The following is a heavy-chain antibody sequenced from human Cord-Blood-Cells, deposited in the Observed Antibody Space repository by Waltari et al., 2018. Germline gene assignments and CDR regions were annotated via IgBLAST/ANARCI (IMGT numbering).Heavy chain of an antibody. D-gene: IGHD2-2*01. CDR3: ASGVVVPANYWFDT. CDR2: IYHCGST. J-gene: IGHJ5*02. CDR1: GSSISSGYY. Sequence: QFQLQESGSGLVKPSETLSLTCPVSGSSISSGYYWDWIPQPPGKGLVWIGSIYHCGSTNHTPPLRSRVTISVDTSKNQFSLKRSSVTAADTDVYYCASGVVVPANYWFDTWGQGTLVTVSS. V-gene: IGHV4-38-2*01.